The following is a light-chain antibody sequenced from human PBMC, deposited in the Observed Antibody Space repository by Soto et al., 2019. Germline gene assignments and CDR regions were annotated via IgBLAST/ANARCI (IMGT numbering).Light chain of an antibody. CDR3: CSYAGRFIWL. V-gene: IGLV2-11*01. Sequence: QSALTQPRSVSGSPGQSVTIPCTGSSSDVGGYNLVSWYQQYPGEVPKLIIYDVFKRPSGVPDRFSGSKSGNTASLTISGLQGDDEADFYCCSYAGRFIWLFGGGTKVTVL. CDR2: DVF. CDR1: SSDVGGYNL. J-gene: IGLJ3*02.